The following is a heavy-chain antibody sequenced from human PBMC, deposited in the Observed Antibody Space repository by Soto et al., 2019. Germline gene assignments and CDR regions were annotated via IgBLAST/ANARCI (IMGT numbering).Heavy chain of an antibody. CDR3: ARRGGVGATTFDY. Sequence: SETLSLTCTVSGGSISSSSYYWGWIRQPPGKGLEWIGSIYYSGSTYYNPSLKRRVTISVDTSKNQFSLKLSSVTAADTAVYYCARRGGVGATTFDYWGQGTLVTVSS. D-gene: IGHD1-26*01. CDR1: GGSISSSSYY. CDR2: IYYSGST. V-gene: IGHV4-39*01. J-gene: IGHJ4*02.